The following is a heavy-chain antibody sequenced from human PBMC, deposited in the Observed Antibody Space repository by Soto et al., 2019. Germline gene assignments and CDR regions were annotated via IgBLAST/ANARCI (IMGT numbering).Heavy chain of an antibody. J-gene: IGHJ4*02. Sequence: GASVKVSCKASGGTFSSYAISWVRQAPGQGPEWMGGIIPIFGTANYAQKFQGRVTITADKSTSTAYMELSSLRSEDTAVYYCARGSSGYAGYFDYWGQGTLVTVSS. V-gene: IGHV1-69*06. CDR1: GGTFSSYA. CDR3: ARGSSGYAGYFDY. D-gene: IGHD3-22*01. CDR2: IIPIFGTA.